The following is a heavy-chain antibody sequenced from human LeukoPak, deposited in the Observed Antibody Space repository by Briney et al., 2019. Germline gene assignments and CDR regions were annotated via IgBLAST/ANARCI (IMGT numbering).Heavy chain of an antibody. Sequence: SQTLSLTCAISGDSVSSNSVAWHWIRQSPSGGLEWLGGTYYRSKWYNHYAVSVKSRITINPDTSKDQFSLQLNSVTPENTAVYYCARQSGWFDPWGQGTLVTVS. D-gene: IGHD3-10*01. CDR2: TYYRSKWYN. CDR3: ARQSGWFDP. V-gene: IGHV6-1*01. CDR1: GDSVSSNSVA. J-gene: IGHJ5*02.